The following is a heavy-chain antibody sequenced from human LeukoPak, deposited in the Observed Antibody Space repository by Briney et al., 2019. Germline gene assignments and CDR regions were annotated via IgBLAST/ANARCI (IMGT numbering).Heavy chain of an antibody. J-gene: IGHJ5*02. CDR3: ARVNPSRPGTPGFDP. Sequence: ASVKVSCKASGYTFTTSGISWVRQAPGQGLEWMGWISAYNGNTNYAQMLQGRVTMTTDTSTSTAYMELRSLRSDDTAVYYCARVNPSRPGTPGFDPWGQGTLVTVSS. D-gene: IGHD6-13*01. CDR2: ISAYNGNT. CDR1: GYTFTTSG. V-gene: IGHV1-18*01.